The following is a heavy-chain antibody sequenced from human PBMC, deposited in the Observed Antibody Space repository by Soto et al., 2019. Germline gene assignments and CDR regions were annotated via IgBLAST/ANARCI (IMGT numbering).Heavy chain of an antibody. CDR3: ARIQLWLRWFDP. J-gene: IGHJ5*02. V-gene: IGHV4-34*01. CDR2: INHSGST. CDR1: GGSFSGYY. Sequence: SETLSLTCAVYGGSFSGYYWSWIRQPPGKGLEWIGEINHSGSTNYNPSLKSRVTISVDTSKNQFSLKLSSVTAADTAVYYCARIQLWLRWFDPWGQGTLVTVS. D-gene: IGHD5-18*01.